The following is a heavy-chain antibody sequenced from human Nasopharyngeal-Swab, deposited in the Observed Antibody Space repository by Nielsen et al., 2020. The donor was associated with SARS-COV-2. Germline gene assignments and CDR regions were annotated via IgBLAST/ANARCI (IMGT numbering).Heavy chain of an antibody. CDR3: ASDYVWGSYRSPDAFDI. CDR1: GFTFSSYA. J-gene: IGHJ3*02. CDR2: ISYDGSNK. D-gene: IGHD3-16*02. V-gene: IGHV3-30*04. Sequence: GESLKISCAASGFTFSSYAMHWVRQAPGKGLEWVAVISYDGSNKYYADSVKGRFTISRDNSKNTLYLQMNSLRAEDTAVYYCASDYVWGSYRSPDAFDIWGQGTMVTVSS.